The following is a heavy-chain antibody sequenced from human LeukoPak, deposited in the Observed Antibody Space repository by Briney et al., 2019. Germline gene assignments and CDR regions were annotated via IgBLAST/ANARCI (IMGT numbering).Heavy chain of an antibody. J-gene: IGHJ4*02. CDR1: GYTFTGYY. Sequence: ASVKVSCKASGYTFTGYYMHWVRQAPDQGLEWRGRINPNSGGTNYAQKFQGRVTMTRDTSISTAYMELSRLRSDDTAVYYCARDYREMATIIVFDYWGQGTLVTVSS. CDR2: INPNSGGT. V-gene: IGHV1-2*06. D-gene: IGHD5-24*01. CDR3: ARDYREMATIIVFDY.